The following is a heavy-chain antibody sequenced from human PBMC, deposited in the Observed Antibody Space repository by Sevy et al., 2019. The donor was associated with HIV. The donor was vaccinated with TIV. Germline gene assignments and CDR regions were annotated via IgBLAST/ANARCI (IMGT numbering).Heavy chain of an antibody. J-gene: IGHJ1*01. V-gene: IGHV4-39*01. CDR1: GGSITDKKYY. D-gene: IGHD6-13*01. CDR3: ARRVAAAGQGNEYFQH. Sequence: SETLSLTCTVSGGSITDKKYYWAWIRQPPGKGLEWIGSISYGGSTYYNPSLQSRVTFSVDTCKNQFSLNLSSVTAAETAKYYCARRVAAAGQGNEYFQHWGRGTLVTVSS. CDR2: ISYGGST.